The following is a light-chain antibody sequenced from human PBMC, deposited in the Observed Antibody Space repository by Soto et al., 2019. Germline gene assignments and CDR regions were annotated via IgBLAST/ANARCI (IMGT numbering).Light chain of an antibody. CDR1: SSDVGGYKY. CDR2: EVS. Sequence: QSALTQPASVSGSPGRSITISCTGTSSDVGGYKYVSWYQQHPGKAPKLMIYEVSNRPSGVSNRFSGSKSGNTASLTISGLQAEDEADYYCSSYTTSSTHWVFGGGTKLTVL. V-gene: IGLV2-14*01. CDR3: SSYTTSSTHWV. J-gene: IGLJ3*02.